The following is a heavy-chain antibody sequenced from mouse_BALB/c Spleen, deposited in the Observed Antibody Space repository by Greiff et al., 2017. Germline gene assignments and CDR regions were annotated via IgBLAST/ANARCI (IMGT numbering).Heavy chain of an antibody. J-gene: IGHJ2*01. Sequence: EVQLQQSGTVLARPGASVKMSCKASGYTFTSYWMHWVKQRPGQGLEWIGAIYPGNSYTSYNQKFKGKAKLTAVTSTSTAYMELSSLTNEDSAVYYCTRGIHYYGYFDYWGQGTTLTVSS. CDR3: TRGIHYYGYFDY. CDR2: IYPGNSYT. V-gene: IGHV1-5*01. D-gene: IGHD1-2*01. CDR1: GYTFTSYW.